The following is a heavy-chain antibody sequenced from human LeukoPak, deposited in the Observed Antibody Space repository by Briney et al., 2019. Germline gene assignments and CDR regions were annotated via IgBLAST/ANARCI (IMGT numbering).Heavy chain of an antibody. V-gene: IGHV4-34*01. CDR2: NNQRGSA. Sequence: SSETLSLTCAVYGGTLADYYWSWIRQSPGQGLEWIGENNQRGSANYNPSLKSRVTISVDRSKNQFSLKLSSVTAADTAVYYCARDSMITFGGVIDPWGQGTLVTVSS. CDR1: GGTLADYY. J-gene: IGHJ5*02. D-gene: IGHD3-16*01. CDR3: ARDSMITFGGVIDP.